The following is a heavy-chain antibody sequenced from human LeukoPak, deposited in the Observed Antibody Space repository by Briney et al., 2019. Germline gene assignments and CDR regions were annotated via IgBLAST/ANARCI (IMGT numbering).Heavy chain of an antibody. CDR2: IRYDGSNK. Sequence: GGCLRLSCAASGFTFSSYGMHWVRQAPGKGLEWVAFIRYDGSNKYYADSVKGRFTISRDNSKNTLYLQMNSLRAEDTAVYYCAKDPPEYQLLPGWFDPWGQGTLVTVSS. V-gene: IGHV3-30*02. D-gene: IGHD2-2*01. J-gene: IGHJ5*02. CDR3: AKDPPEYQLLPGWFDP. CDR1: GFTFSSYG.